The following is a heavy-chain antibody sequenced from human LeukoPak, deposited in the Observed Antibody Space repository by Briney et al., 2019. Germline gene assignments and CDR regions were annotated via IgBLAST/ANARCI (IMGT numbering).Heavy chain of an antibody. CDR1: GYTFTSYG. V-gene: IGHV1-18*01. Sequence: ASVKVSCEASGYTFTSYGISWVRQAPGQGLEWMGWISAYNGNTNYAQKLQGRVTMTTDTSTGTAYMELRSLRSDDTAVYYCARELIVGATGYYFDYWGQGTLVTVSS. J-gene: IGHJ4*02. CDR2: ISAYNGNT. CDR3: ARELIVGATGYYFDY. D-gene: IGHD1-26*01.